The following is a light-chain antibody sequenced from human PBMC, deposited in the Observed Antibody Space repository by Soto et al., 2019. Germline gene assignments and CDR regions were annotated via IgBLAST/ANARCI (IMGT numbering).Light chain of an antibody. V-gene: IGKV3-20*01. J-gene: IGKJ1*01. Sequence: EIVLTHSPGPVSLSPAERATLSCRASQSVSGNDLAWYQQKPGQPPRLLIYDASSRATGIPDRFSGSGSGTDFTLTISRLEPEDFTVYYCQQYCGSPPWTFGQGTKVEIK. CDR2: DAS. CDR1: QSVSGND. CDR3: QQYCGSPPWT.